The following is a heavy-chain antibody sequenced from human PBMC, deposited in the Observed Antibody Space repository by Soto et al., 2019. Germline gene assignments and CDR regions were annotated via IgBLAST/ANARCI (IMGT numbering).Heavy chain of an antibody. CDR3: AKDGDYDILTVYPNYYFDY. D-gene: IGHD3-9*01. Sequence: QVQLVESGGGVVQPGRSLRLSCAASGFTFSSYGMHWVRQAPGKGLEWVAVISYDGSNKYYADSVKGRFTISRDNSKNSLYLQMNSLRAEDTAVYYCAKDGDYDILTVYPNYYFDYWGQGTLVTGSS. CDR2: ISYDGSNK. V-gene: IGHV3-30*18. J-gene: IGHJ4*02. CDR1: GFTFSSYG.